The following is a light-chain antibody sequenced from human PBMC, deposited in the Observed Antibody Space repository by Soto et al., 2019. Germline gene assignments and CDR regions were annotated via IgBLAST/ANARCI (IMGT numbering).Light chain of an antibody. Sequence: DIQMTQPPSTLSASVGDRVNITCRASQSIDSWLAWYQHKPGKDPKLLIYDASTLERGIPSRFGGNGLGTEFTLTISSLQTDDFATYYCQQYHRSSITFGQGTDWR. J-gene: IGKJ5*01. CDR2: DAS. CDR3: QQYHRSSIT. CDR1: QSIDSW. V-gene: IGKV1-5*01.